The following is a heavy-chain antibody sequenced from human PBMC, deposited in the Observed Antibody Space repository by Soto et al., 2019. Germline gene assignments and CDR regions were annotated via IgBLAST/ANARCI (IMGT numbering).Heavy chain of an antibody. CDR3: AKDRGDIVVVPAAYLDY. V-gene: IGHV3-30*18. J-gene: IGHJ4*02. Sequence: GGSLRLSCAASGFTFSSYGMHWVRQAPGKGLEWVAVISYDGSNKYYADSVKGRFTISRDNSKNTLYLQMNSLRAEDTAVYYCAKDRGDIVVVPAAYLDYWGQGTLVTVSS. CDR2: ISYDGSNK. D-gene: IGHD2-2*01. CDR1: GFTFSSYG.